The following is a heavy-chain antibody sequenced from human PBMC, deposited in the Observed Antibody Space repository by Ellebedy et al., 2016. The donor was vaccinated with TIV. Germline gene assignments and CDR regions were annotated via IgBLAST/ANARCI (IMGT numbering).Heavy chain of an antibody. CDR3: ARPAASYSSSWYDFDC. CDR2: ISSSGTYI. V-gene: IGHV3-21*01. CDR1: GFTFSSFT. J-gene: IGHJ4*02. Sequence: PGGSLRLSCAAYGFTFSSFTMNWVRQAPGKGLEWVSSISSSGTYIHNADSVKGRFTISRDNAKNSLYRQMNRLRVEDTAIYYCARPAASYSSSWYDFDCWGQGTLVTVSS. D-gene: IGHD6-13*01.